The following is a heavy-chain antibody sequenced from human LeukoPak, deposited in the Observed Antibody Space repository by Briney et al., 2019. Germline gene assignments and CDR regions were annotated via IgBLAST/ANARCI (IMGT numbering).Heavy chain of an antibody. CDR3: ARDELEQLAYFGFDY. Sequence: PGGSLRLSCAASGFTFSSYGMHWVRQAPGKGLEWVAFMRYDGSNKYYADSVKGRFTISRDNSKNTLYMQMNSLRAEDTAVYYCARDELEQLAYFGFDYWGQGTLVTVSS. CDR2: MRYDGSNK. CDR1: GFTFSSYG. J-gene: IGHJ4*02. D-gene: IGHD6-13*01. V-gene: IGHV3-30*02.